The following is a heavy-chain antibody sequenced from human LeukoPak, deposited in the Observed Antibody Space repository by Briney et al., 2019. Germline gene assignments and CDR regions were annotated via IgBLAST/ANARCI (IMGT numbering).Heavy chain of an antibody. CDR2: INPNSGGT. J-gene: IGHJ6*04. Sequence: ASVKVSCKASGYTFTGYYMHWVRQAPGQGLEWMGWINPNSGGTNYAQKFQGWVTMTRDTSISTAYMELSRLRSDDTAVYYCARAGGGYSGHDHYYYYGMDVWGKGTTVTVSS. CDR1: GYTFTGYY. V-gene: IGHV1-2*04. CDR3: ARAGGGYSGHDHYYYYGMDV. D-gene: IGHD5-12*01.